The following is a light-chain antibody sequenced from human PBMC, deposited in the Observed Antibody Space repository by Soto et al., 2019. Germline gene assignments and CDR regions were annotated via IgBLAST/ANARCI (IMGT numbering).Light chain of an antibody. CDR2: DAS. V-gene: IGKV3-11*01. J-gene: IGKJ4*01. CDR1: QSVSDY. CDR3: QQRVNWPPT. Sequence: VFTQSPASLSFSPGDRATLSCRADQSVSDYLAWYQQKPGQPPRLLFFDASSRATGVPHRFSAGGSGTDFTLIISSLQPEDFAVYYCQQRVNWPPTFGGGTKVDIK.